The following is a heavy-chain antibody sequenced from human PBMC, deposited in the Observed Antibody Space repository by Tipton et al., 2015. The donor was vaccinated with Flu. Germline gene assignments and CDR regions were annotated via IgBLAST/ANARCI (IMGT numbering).Heavy chain of an antibody. Sequence: LRLSCTVSGGSMSSYYWSWIRQSPGKGLEWIGNIYYSGSPNYDPSLKSRVTISVDMSKNQFSLRLRSVTAADTAVYYCARRDYSNYVSVPKNWFDPWGQGILVTVSS. CDR3: ARRDYSNYVSVPKNWFDP. CDR1: GGSMSSYY. CDR2: IYYSGSP. V-gene: IGHV4-59*08. D-gene: IGHD4-11*01. J-gene: IGHJ5*02.